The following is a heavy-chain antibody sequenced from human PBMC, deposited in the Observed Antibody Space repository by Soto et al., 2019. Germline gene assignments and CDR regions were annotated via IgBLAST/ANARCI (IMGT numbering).Heavy chain of an antibody. D-gene: IGHD2-15*01. CDR1: GYTFTNYG. CDR2: ISAYNGNT. V-gene: IGHV1-18*01. Sequence: ASVKVSCKASGYTFTNYGITWVRQAPGQGLEWMGWISAYNGNTHYTQRLQERVTMTRDTSTSTAYMELSSLRSEDTAVYYCAACSGGSCYLRYWGQGTLVTVSS. J-gene: IGHJ4*02. CDR3: AACSGGSCYLRY.